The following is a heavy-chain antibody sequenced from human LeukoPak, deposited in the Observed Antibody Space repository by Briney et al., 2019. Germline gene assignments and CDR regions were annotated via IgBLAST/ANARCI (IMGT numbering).Heavy chain of an antibody. CDR1: GFTFSDYY. Sequence: GGSLRLSCAASGFTFSDYYMSWVRQAPGKGLEWVSYISSSSSYTNYADSVKGRFTISRDNAKNSLYLQMNSLRAEDTAVYSCARYYDILTGYYTSIGYWGQGTLVTVSS. J-gene: IGHJ4*02. CDR2: ISSSSSYT. CDR3: ARYYDILTGYYTSIGY. V-gene: IGHV3-11*06. D-gene: IGHD3-9*01.